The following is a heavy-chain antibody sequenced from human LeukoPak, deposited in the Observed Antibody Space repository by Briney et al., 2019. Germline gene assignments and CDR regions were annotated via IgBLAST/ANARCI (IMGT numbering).Heavy chain of an antibody. J-gene: IGHJ3*01. V-gene: IGHV3-33*06. CDR3: VKEADFYDGSGLT. CDR1: GFIFRSFG. Sequence: GGSLRLSCAASGFIFRSFGMHWVRQAPGKGLEWVAHIWYDGGNEYYADSVKGRFTVSRDNSKNTLSLQINSLKDEDTAVYYRVKEADFYDGSGLTWGQGTMVTVSS. CDR2: IWYDGGNE. D-gene: IGHD3-22*01.